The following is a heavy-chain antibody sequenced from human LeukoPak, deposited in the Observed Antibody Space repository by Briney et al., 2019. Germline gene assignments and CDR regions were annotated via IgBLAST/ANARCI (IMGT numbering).Heavy chain of an antibody. V-gene: IGHV3-48*03. D-gene: IGHD2-2*02. CDR3: ARGIVVTIPEVDY. Sequence: GGSLRLSCAASGFTFSSYEMNWVRQAPGKGLEWVSYISSSGSTIYYADSVKGRFTISRDNAKNSLYLQMNSLRAEDTAVYYCARGIVVTIPEVDYWGQGTLVTVSS. CDR2: ISSSGSTI. J-gene: IGHJ4*02. CDR1: GFTFSSYE.